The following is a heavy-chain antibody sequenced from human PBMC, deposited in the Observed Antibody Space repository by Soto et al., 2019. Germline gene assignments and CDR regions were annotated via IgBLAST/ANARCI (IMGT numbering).Heavy chain of an antibody. CDR3: AKEYPSTSRGSFDY. D-gene: IGHD1-26*01. J-gene: IGHJ4*02. CDR1: GFTFSNYA. V-gene: IGHV3-23*01. CDR2: ITGSSGRT. Sequence: GGSLRLSCAASGFTFSNYAMNWVRQAPGKGLEWVSGITGSSGRTFYADSVKGRFTISRDNSKNTVYLQMNSVRADDTAVYYSAKEYPSTSRGSFDYGGQGALVTVSS.